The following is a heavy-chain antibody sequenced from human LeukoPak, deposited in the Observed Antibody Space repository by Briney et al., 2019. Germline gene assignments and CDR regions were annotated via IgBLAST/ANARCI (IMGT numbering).Heavy chain of an antibody. J-gene: IGHJ4*02. Sequence: PGGSLRLSCVASGFTFSRYWMHWVRQAPGKGLVWVSRINSDGRSTNYADSVKGRFSISRDNAENTLYLQMNSLRAEDTALYYCAKGAISTIFDYWGQGTQVTVSS. CDR1: GFTFSRYW. D-gene: IGHD3-9*01. CDR3: AKGAISTIFDY. V-gene: IGHV3-74*01. CDR2: INSDGRST.